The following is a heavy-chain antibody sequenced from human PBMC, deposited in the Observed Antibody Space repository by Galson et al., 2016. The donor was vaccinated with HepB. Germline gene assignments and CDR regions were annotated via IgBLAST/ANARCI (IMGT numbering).Heavy chain of an antibody. V-gene: IGHV3-15*01. CDR2: IKSKAGGGAT. J-gene: IGHJ4*02. CDR1: GFTFSDYY. D-gene: IGHD2-15*01. CDR3: TTGVEDANHDGY. Sequence: SLRLSCAASGFTFSDYYMSWVRQAPGKGLEWVGQIKSKAGGGATDYAAPVKGRFTMSRDDSIHTLHLQMNSLKAEDTAVYYCTTGVEDANHDGYWGQGTLVTVSS.